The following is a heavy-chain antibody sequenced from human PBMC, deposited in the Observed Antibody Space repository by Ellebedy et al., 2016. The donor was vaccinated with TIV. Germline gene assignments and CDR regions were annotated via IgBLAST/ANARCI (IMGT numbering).Heavy chain of an antibody. V-gene: IGHV3-30-3*01. CDR1: GFSFSSYA. J-gene: IGHJ6*02. D-gene: IGHD2-8*01. CDR2: ISYDGSTK. Sequence: GGSLRLFCAASGFSFSSYAMHWVRQAPGKGLEWVAVISYDGSTKYYADSVKGRFTISRENSKNTRYLQMNSLRAEDTAVYYCARTLGYCSNGVCYSSPYYYYAMDVWGQGTTVTVSS. CDR3: ARTLGYCSNGVCYSSPYYYYAMDV.